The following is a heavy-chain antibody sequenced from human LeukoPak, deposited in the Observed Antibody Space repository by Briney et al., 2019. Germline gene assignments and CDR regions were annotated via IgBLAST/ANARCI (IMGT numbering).Heavy chain of an antibody. D-gene: IGHD6-6*01. J-gene: IGHJ4*02. CDR3: ARRGSSWDYFDY. CDR1: GASITSYY. V-gene: IGHV4-59*01. Sequence: SETLSLTCTVSGASITSYYWIWIRQPPGKGLEWIGYIYNTGSTSYNPSLKSRVTISVDTSKNHFSLKLSSVTAADTAVYYCARRGSSWDYFDYWGQGALVTVSS. CDR2: IYNTGST.